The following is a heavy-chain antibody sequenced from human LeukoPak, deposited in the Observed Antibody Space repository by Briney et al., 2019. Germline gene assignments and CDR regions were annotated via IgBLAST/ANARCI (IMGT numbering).Heavy chain of an antibody. CDR2: IYPDDSDT. D-gene: IGHD6-13*01. J-gene: IGHJ4*02. CDR1: GSTFPYYW. Sequence: GESLEISCKGSGSTFPYYWIAWGRQVPGKGVEWMGIIYPDDSDTRYSPSLQGLVTISADKSITTAYLQWSSLKASDTAMYYCARLRSSSWYTVDYWGQGTLVTVSS. CDR3: ARLRSSSWYTVDY. V-gene: IGHV5-51*01.